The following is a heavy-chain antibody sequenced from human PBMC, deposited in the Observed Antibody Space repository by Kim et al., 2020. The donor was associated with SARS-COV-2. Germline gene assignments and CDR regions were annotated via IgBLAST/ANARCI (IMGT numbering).Heavy chain of an antibody. CDR1: GGSISSVSYY. J-gene: IGHJ4*02. CDR3: AREGYCSGGSCYGAIDY. D-gene: IGHD2-15*01. Sequence: SETLSLTCTVSGGSISSVSYYWSWIRQPAGKGLEWIGRIYTSGSTNYNPSLKSRVTISVDTSKNQFSLKLSSVTAADTAVYYCAREGYCSGGSCYGAIDYWGQGTLVTVSS. CDR2: IYTSGST. V-gene: IGHV4-61*02.